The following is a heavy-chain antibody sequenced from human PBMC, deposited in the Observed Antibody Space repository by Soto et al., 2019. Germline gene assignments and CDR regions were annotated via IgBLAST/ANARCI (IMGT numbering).Heavy chain of an antibody. CDR1: GYTFTRNW. D-gene: IGHD2-21*02. CDR3: ATPGGRDFNAFDV. CDR2: IFPIDSDT. V-gene: IGHV5-51*01. Sequence: GESLKISCKGSGYTFTRNWIGWVRQMPGKGLEWMGIIFPIDSDTRYSPYSQGQVTISADNSISTAYLQWSSLKASDTAIYYCATPGGRDFNAFDVWGQGTMVTVSS. J-gene: IGHJ3*01.